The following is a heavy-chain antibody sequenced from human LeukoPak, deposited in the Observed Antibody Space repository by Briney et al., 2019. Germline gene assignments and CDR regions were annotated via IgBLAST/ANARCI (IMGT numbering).Heavy chain of an antibody. D-gene: IGHD3-22*01. CDR1: GGSIGSSSYY. CDR3: ARPLYHYDSGGYFY. CDR2: IFYSGST. V-gene: IGHV4-39*01. Sequence: SETLSLTCSVSGGSIGSSSYYWGWIRQLPGKGLEWIGSIFYSGSTYYNPSLKSRVTISVDTSKNQFSLKLTSVTAEDTAVYYCARPLYHYDSGGYFYWGQGTLVTVSS. J-gene: IGHJ4*02.